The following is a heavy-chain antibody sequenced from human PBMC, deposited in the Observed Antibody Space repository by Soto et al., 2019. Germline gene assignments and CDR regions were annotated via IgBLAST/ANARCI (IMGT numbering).Heavy chain of an antibody. CDR3: ARDSATATTGYYYGMDV. J-gene: IGHJ6*02. Sequence: PGGSLRLSCAASGFTFSSYAMHWVRQAPGKGLEWVAVISYDGSNKYYADSAKGRFTISRDNSKNTLYLQMNSLRAEDTAVYYCARDSATATTGYYYGMDVWGQGTTVTVSS. CDR1: GFTFSSYA. D-gene: IGHD4-17*01. CDR2: ISYDGSNK. V-gene: IGHV3-30-3*01.